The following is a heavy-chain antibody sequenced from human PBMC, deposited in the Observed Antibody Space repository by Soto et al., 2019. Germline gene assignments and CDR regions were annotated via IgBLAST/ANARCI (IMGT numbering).Heavy chain of an antibody. D-gene: IGHD2-2*01. Sequence: GGSLRLSCAASGFTFSSYWMSWVRQAQGKGLEWVANIKQDGSEKYYVDSVKGRFTISRDNAKNSLYLQMNSLRAEDTAVYYCARGDRYCSSTSCDYYYYYGMDVWGQGTTVTVSS. CDR1: GFTFSSYW. V-gene: IGHV3-7*01. J-gene: IGHJ6*02. CDR3: ARGDRYCSSTSCDYYYYYGMDV. CDR2: IKQDGSEK.